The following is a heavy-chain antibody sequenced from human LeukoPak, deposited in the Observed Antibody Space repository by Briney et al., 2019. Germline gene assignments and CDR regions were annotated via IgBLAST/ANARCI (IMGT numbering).Heavy chain of an antibody. CDR3: ARDRSGSYYSDAFDI. V-gene: IGHV4-61*01. CDR2: ICYSGST. CDR1: GGSVSSGSYY. J-gene: IGHJ3*02. D-gene: IGHD1-26*01. Sequence: SETLSLTCTVSGGSVSSGSYYWSWIRQPPGKGLEWIGYICYSGSTNYNPSLKSRVTISVDTSKNQFSLKLSSVTAADTAVYYCARDRSGSYYSDAFDIWGQGTMVTVSS.